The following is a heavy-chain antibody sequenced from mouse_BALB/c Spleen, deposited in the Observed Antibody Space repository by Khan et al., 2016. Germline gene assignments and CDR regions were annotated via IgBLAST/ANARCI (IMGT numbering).Heavy chain of an antibody. CDR3: ARKDGTVDY. D-gene: IGHD4-1*01. J-gene: IGHJ2*01. V-gene: IGHV3-2*02. Sequence: EVQLQESGPGLVKPSQSLSLTCTVTGYSITSDYAWNWIRQFPGNKLEWMGYISYSGSTSYNPSLKSRISITRDTSKNQFFLQLNSVTTEDTATYYCARKDGTVDYWGQGTTLTVSS. CDR2: ISYSGST. CDR1: GYSITSDYA.